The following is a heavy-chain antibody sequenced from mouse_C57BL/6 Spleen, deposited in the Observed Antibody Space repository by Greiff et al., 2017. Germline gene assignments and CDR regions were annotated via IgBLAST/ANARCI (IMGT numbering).Heavy chain of an antibody. Sequence: VQLQQSGAELVRPGASVKLSCTASGFNIKDYYMHWVKQRPEQGLEWIGRIDPEDGDTEYAPKFQGKATMTADTSSNTAYLQLSSLTSEDTAVYYCTTLYGSSPYAMDYWGKGTSVTVSS. CDR3: TTLYGSSPYAMDY. CDR2: IDPEDGDT. CDR1: GFNIKDYY. J-gene: IGHJ4*01. V-gene: IGHV14-1*01. D-gene: IGHD1-1*01.